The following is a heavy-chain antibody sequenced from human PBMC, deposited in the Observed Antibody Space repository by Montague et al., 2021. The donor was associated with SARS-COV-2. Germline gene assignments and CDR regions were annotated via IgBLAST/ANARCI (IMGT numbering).Heavy chain of an antibody. V-gene: IGHV3-53*01. CDR2: MYSSGTI. J-gene: IGHJ6*02. Sequence: SLRLSCAASRFIVSANYMTWVRQAPGKGLEWVSVMYSSGTIYYADSVRGRFTISRDNSKNMLYLQMNSLRADDTAVYYCAGKVLVGTGNYGMDVWGQGTTVTVSS. D-gene: IGHD1-1*01. CDR3: AGKVLVGTGNYGMDV. CDR1: RFIVSANY.